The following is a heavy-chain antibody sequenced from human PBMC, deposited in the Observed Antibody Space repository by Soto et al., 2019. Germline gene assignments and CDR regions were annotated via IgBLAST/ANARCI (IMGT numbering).Heavy chain of an antibody. CDR3: ARASGRAGYYYYYYYMDV. J-gene: IGHJ6*03. CDR1: GSSISSYY. CDR2: IYYSGST. V-gene: IGHV4-59*07. D-gene: IGHD3-10*01. Sequence: SDTLSLTCTVSGSSISSYYWSWIRQPPGKGLEWIGYIYYSGSTNYNPSLKSRVTISVDTSKNQFSLKLSSVTAADTAVYYCARASGRAGYYYYYYYMDVWGKGTTVTVSS.